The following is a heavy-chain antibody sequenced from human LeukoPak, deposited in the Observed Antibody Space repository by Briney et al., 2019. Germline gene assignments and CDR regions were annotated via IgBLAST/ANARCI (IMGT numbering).Heavy chain of an antibody. CDR3: ARRATSERGHSYGLDY. D-gene: IGHD5-18*01. V-gene: IGHV3-53*01. Sequence: GGSLRLSCAASGFTVSSTYMSWVRQAPGKGLEWVSVIYSGGYTYYADSVKGRFTISRDNSKNTLYLQMNSLRAEDTAVYYCARRATSERGHSYGLDYWGQGTLVTVSS. CDR2: IYSGGYT. J-gene: IGHJ4*02. CDR1: GFTVSSTY.